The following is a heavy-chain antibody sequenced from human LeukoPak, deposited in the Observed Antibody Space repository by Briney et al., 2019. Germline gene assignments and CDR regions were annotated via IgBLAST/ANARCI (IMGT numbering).Heavy chain of an antibody. J-gene: IGHJ3*01. CDR3: ARGICSGGTCYSPGAFDF. CDR1: VGSITNYY. V-gene: IGHV4-4*07. D-gene: IGHD2-15*01. Sequence: SETLSLTCTVSVGSITNYYWSWIRQPAGKGLEWIGRIYTGGTTNYSPSLKSRVTMSVDTSKNQFSLNLTSVTAADTAVYYCARGICSGGTCYSPGAFDFWGQGTMVTVSS. CDR2: IYTGGTT.